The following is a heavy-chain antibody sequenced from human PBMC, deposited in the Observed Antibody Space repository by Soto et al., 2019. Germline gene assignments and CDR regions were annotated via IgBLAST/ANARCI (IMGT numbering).Heavy chain of an antibody. CDR2: ISYDGRNK. CDR3: ASVMAAGTMNDACDI. V-gene: IGHV3-30*03. CDR1: GFTFSRYG. D-gene: IGHD1-7*01. J-gene: IGHJ3*02. Sequence: QVQLVESGGGVVQPGRSLRLSCAASGFTFSRYGMHWVRQAPGKGLEWVAVISYDGRNKYYADPVKGRFTISGDNSKNTLYLQVNGLRAEYTAVYYCASVMAAGTMNDACDIWREGRMVTVSS.